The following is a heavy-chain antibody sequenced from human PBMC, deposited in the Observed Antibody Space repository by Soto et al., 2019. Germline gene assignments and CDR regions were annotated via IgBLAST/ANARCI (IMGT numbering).Heavy chain of an antibody. CDR3: ARENYDSDGDDVDY. Sequence: SETLSLTCAVSGGSISSSYWWSWVRQPPGKELEWIGEIHHSGSTNYNPSLKSRVIMSLDKSNNQFSLKLSSVTAADTAVYYCARENYDSDGDDVDYWGQGTLVT. V-gene: IGHV4-4*02. CDR1: GGSISSSYW. J-gene: IGHJ4*02. CDR2: IHHSGST. D-gene: IGHD3-22*01.